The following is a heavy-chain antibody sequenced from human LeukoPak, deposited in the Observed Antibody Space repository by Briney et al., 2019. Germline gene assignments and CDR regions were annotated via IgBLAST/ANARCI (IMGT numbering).Heavy chain of an antibody. CDR3: ARDPLSRYGGYRFDY. D-gene: IGHD5-12*01. J-gene: IGHJ4*02. Sequence: ASVKVSCKASGYTFTSYYMHWVRQAPGQGLEWMGIINPSGGSTSYAQKFQGRVTMTRDTSTSTVYMELSSLRSEDTAVYYCARDPLSRYGGYRFDYWGQGTPVTVSS. V-gene: IGHV1-46*01. CDR2: INPSGGST. CDR1: GYTFTSYY.